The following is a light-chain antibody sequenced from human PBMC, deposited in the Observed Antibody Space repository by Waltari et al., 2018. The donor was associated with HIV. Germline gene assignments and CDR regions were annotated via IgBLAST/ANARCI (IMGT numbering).Light chain of an antibody. J-gene: IGLJ2*01. V-gene: IGLV1-40*01. Sequence: QSVLTQPPPVSGAPGQSVTIPFTGGHSNIGADYGVHWYRQLPGTAPKPLIYDNNTGPAGVRELFAGSKSDSSASLSITGIQAGDEANYYCRSYDSGLVGVFGGGTRLSAL. CDR1: HSNIGADYG. CDR3: RSYDSGLVGV. CDR2: DNN.